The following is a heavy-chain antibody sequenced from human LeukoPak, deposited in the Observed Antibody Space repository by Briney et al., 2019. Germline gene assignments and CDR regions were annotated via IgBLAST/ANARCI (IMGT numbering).Heavy chain of an antibody. CDR1: GYTFTSYD. Sequence: ASVKVSCKASGYTFTSYDINWVRQATGQGLEWMGWISAYNGNTNYAQKLQGRVTMTTDTSTSTAYMELRSLRSDDTAVYYCARGNWELPTHHFDYWAREPWSPSPQ. CDR3: ARGNWELPTHHFDY. D-gene: IGHD1-7*01. V-gene: IGHV1-18*01. CDR2: ISAYNGNT. J-gene: IGHJ4*02.